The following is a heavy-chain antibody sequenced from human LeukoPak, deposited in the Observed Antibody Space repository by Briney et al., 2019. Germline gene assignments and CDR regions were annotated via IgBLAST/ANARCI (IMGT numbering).Heavy chain of an antibody. Sequence: PGGSLRLSCAASGFTFSNYNMHWVRQAPGKGLEWVSYITLSRSTIYYADSVKGRFTISRDNAKNSLYLQMNSLRAEDTAVYYCARDHEGDAFDIWGQGTMVTVSS. CDR3: ARDHEGDAFDI. CDR1: GFTFSNYN. V-gene: IGHV3-48*04. J-gene: IGHJ3*02. CDR2: ITLSRSTI.